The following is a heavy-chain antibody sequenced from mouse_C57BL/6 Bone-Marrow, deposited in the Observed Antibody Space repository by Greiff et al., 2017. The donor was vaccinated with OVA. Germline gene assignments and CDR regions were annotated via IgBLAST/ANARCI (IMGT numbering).Heavy chain of an antibody. Sequence: EVHLVESGGGLVQPGASLSLSCAASGFTFTNYYMSWVRQPPGKALEWLAFIRNKPNGSTSEYSASVKGRFTISRDNSQSILYLQMNSRRAEDSATYYCARNEARVALGYFDDWGQGTALTVSS. J-gene: IGHJ2*01. CDR2: IRNKPNGSTS. CDR3: ARNEARVALGYFDD. D-gene: IGHD1-1*02. CDR1: GFTFTNYY. V-gene: IGHV7-3*01.